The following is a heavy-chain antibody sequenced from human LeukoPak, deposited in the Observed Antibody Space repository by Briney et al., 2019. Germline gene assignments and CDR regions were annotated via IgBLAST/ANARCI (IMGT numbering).Heavy chain of an antibody. D-gene: IGHD3-3*01. J-gene: IGHJ6*02. CDR3: ARLRPTWALEGYYYYGMDV. CDR1: GGSISSYY. CDR2: IYYSGSA. Sequence: PSETLSLTCTVSGGSISSYYWSWIRQPPGKGLEWIGYIYYSGSANYNPSLKSRVTISVDTSKNQFSLKLSSVTAADTAVCYCARLRPTWALEGYYYYGMDVWGQGTTVTVSS. V-gene: IGHV4-59*08.